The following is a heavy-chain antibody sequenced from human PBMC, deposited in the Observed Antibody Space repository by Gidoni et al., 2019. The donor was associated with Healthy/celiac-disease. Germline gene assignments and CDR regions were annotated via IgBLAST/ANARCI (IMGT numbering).Heavy chain of an antibody. D-gene: IGHD2-21*01. Sequence: QVPLVESGGGVVQPGRSLRLSCAASGFTFSSYAMHWVRQAPGKGLEGVAVISYDGSNKYYADSVKGRFTISRDNSKNTLYLQMNSLRAEDTAVYYCARLHIVVVIAAFDIWGQGTMVTVSS. V-gene: IGHV3-30-3*01. CDR3: ARLHIVVVIAAFDI. CDR1: GFTFSSYA. CDR2: ISYDGSNK. J-gene: IGHJ3*02.